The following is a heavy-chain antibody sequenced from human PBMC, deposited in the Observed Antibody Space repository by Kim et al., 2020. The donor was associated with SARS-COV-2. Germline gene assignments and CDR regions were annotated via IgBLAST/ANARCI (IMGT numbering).Heavy chain of an antibody. CDR1: GFTFSSYA. CDR2: ISGSGGST. CDR3: AKDQVVAGGMDV. Sequence: GGSLRLSCAASGFTFSSYAMSWVRQAPGKGLECVSAISGSGGSTYYADSVKGRFTISRDNSKNTLYLQMNSLRAEDTAVYYCAKDQVVAGGMDVWGQGTTVTVSS. J-gene: IGHJ6*02. D-gene: IGHD2-15*01. V-gene: IGHV3-23*01.